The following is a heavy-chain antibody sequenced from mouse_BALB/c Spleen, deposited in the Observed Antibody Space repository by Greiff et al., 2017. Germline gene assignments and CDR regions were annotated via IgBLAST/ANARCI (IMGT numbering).Heavy chain of an antibody. V-gene: IGHV5-6-3*01. CDR1: GFTFSSYG. CDR3: ARENDYDEAMDY. D-gene: IGHD2-4*01. CDR2: INSNGGST. J-gene: IGHJ4*01. Sequence: EVNVVESGGGLVQPGGSLKLSCAASGFTFSSYGMSWVRQTPDKRLELVATINSNGGSTYYPDSVKGRFTISRDNAKNTLYLQMSSLKSEDTAMYYCARENDYDEAMDYWGQGTSVTVSS.